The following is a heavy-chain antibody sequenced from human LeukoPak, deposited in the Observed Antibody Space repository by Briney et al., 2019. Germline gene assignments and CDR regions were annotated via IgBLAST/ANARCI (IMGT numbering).Heavy chain of an antibody. CDR1: GGSIGSSSYY. D-gene: IGHD3-10*02. J-gene: IGHJ4*02. V-gene: IGHV4-39*01. CDR3: ARGLGGGYYYVDY. Sequence: PSKTLSLTCTVSGGSIGSSSYYWGWIRQPPGKGLEWIGSIYYSGSTYYNPSLKSRVTISVDTSKNQFSLKLSSVTAADTAVYYCARGLGGGYYYVDYWGQGTLVTVSS. CDR2: IYYSGST.